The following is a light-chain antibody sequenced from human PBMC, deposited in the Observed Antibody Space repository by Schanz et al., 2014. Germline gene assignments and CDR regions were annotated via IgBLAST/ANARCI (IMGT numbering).Light chain of an antibody. CDR3: SSYTGSFTV. CDR2: EGS. Sequence: QSALTQPASVSGSPGQSITISCTGTSSDIGSYNLVSWYQQHPDKAPKLMIYEGSKRPSGVSNRFSGSKSGNTASLTVSGLQAEDEADYYCSSYTGSFTVFATGTKLTVL. CDR1: SSDIGSYNL. J-gene: IGLJ1*01. V-gene: IGLV2-14*02.